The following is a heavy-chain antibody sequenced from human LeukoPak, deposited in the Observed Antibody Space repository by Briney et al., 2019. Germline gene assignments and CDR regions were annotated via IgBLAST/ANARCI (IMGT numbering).Heavy chain of an antibody. Sequence: MASETLSLTCTVSGGSISSNYWSWIRQPPGKGLEWIGYIYYSGSTNYNPSLKSRVTISVDTSKNQFSLKLSSVTAADTAVYYCATIPKGSSGWFSEDYWGQGTLVTVPS. CDR2: IYYSGST. CDR3: ATIPKGSSGWFSEDY. V-gene: IGHV4-59*01. CDR1: GGSISSNY. J-gene: IGHJ4*02. D-gene: IGHD6-19*01.